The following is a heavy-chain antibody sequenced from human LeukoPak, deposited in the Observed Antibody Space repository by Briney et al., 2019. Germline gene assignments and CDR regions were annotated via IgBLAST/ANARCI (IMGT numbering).Heavy chain of an antibody. J-gene: IGHJ4*02. D-gene: IGHD1-26*01. CDR3: ARDKWELLGGDY. V-gene: IGHV1-18*01. CDR2: ISGYNDNT. Sequence: ASVKVSCKASGYTFIGYGISWVRQAPGQGLEWMGWISGYNDNTDYAQNPQGRVTMTTDTSTSTAYMELRSLRSDDTAVYYCARDKWELLGGDYWGQGTLVTVSS. CDR1: GYTFIGYG.